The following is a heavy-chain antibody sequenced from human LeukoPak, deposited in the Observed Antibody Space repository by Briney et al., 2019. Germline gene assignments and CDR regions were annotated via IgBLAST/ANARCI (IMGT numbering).Heavy chain of an antibody. J-gene: IGHJ4*02. V-gene: IGHV3-23*01. D-gene: IGHD4-17*01. CDR2: INDNGADT. CDR3: AKDKGPGTIGRYYFDY. Sequence: GGSLRLSCAASGFTFSSYAMSWVRQAPGKGLKWVSTINDNGADTYYADSVKGRFTISRDNSYNTVSLQMNSLRDEDTGVYYCAKDKGPGTIGRYYFDYWGQGTLVTVSS. CDR1: GFTFSSYA.